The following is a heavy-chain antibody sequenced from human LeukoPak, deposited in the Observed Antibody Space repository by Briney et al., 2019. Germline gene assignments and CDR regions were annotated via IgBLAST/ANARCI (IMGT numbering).Heavy chain of an antibody. CDR2: ISYEGSNK. CDR1: GFTFNNHA. J-gene: IGHJ4*02. V-gene: IGHV3-30*01. Sequence: PGRSLRLSCAASGFTFNNHAMHWVRQAPGKGLEGVAVISYEGSNKFYADSVKGRFTISSDNSKNALYLKINTLRPGDTAVYFCARDYRVGCTGGSCYPIDSWGQGTLVTISS. CDR3: ARDYRVGCTGGSCYPIDS. D-gene: IGHD2-15*01.